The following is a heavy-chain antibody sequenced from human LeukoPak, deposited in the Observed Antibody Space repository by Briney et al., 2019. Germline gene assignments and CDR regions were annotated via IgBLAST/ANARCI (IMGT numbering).Heavy chain of an antibody. J-gene: IGHJ4*02. CDR2: INPNSGGA. Sequence: ASVKVSCKASGYTFTDCYMHWVRQAPGQGLEWMGWINPNSGGANFAQKFQGRVAMTRDTSTSTAYLELGSLRSDDTAVYFCARARWQLVPYFDSWGQGTLVTVSS. D-gene: IGHD6-6*01. V-gene: IGHV1-2*02. CDR1: GYTFTDCY. CDR3: ARARWQLVPYFDS.